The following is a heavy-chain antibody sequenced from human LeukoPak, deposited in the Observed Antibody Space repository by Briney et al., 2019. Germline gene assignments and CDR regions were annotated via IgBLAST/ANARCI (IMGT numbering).Heavy chain of an antibody. J-gene: IGHJ4*02. D-gene: IGHD3-9*01. Sequence: GGSLRLSWAASGFTVANYAMRWVRPAPGKGLEWVSAITGSGANTYYADSVKGRFTISRDNSKNTLYLQMNSLRAEDTAVYYCAQWGDFDVLTGYYVPDFWGQGTVVTVSS. V-gene: IGHV3-23*01. CDR3: AQWGDFDVLTGYYVPDF. CDR2: ITGSGANT. CDR1: GFTVANYA.